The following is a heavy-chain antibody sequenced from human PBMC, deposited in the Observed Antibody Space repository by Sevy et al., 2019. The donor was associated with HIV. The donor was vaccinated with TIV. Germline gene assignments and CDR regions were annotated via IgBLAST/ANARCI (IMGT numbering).Heavy chain of an antibody. Sequence: GGSLRLSCAASGFTFSSYDMNWVRQAPGKGLEWVAVISYNGLKKYYPDSVKGRFNILIDKSKNTLYLHMNSLRPEDTAVYSCVKGGKNYCDLEDYYYVMDVWGQGTTVTVSS. CDR3: VKGGKNYCDLEDYYYVMDV. CDR1: GFTFSSYD. J-gene: IGHJ6*02. D-gene: IGHD3-16*01. V-gene: IGHV3-30*18. CDR2: ISYNGLKK.